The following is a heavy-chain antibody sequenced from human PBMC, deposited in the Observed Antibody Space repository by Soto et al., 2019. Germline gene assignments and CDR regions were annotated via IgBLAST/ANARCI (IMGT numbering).Heavy chain of an antibody. CDR2: VYFSGNT. CDR1: GGSLSSHY. CDR3: ASSLIYGMDG. Sequence: PSETLSLTCTVSGGSLSSHYWTWIRQSPGKGLEWIGYVYFSGNTNYNPSLKSRLIISIDTSKNQFSLKVGSVTAADTAVYYCASSLIYGMDGWGQGTTVTVSS. D-gene: IGHD3-22*01. V-gene: IGHV4-59*11. J-gene: IGHJ6*02.